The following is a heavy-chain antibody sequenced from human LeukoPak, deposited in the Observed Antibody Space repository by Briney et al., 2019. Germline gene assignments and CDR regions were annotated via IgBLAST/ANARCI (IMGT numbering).Heavy chain of an antibody. D-gene: IGHD2-2*01. CDR3: ARDSGIVVVPAAKVGAFDI. V-gene: IGHV3-21*01. CDR1: GFTFNSYS. CDR2: ISSSSSYI. Sequence: GGSLRLSCAASGFTFNSYSMNWVRQAPGKGLEWVSSISSSSSYIYYADSVKGRFTISRDNAKNSLYLQMNSLRAEDTAVYYCARDSGIVVVPAAKVGAFDIWGQGTMVTVSS. J-gene: IGHJ3*02.